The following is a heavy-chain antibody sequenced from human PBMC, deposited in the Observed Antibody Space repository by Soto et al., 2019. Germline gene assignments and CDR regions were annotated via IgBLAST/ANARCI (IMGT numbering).Heavy chain of an antibody. V-gene: IGHV1-46*01. CDR1: GYTFTTYY. CDR2: ISPDGGRT. CDR3: ARDALLFWSGYPQRLVHYGMDV. D-gene: IGHD3-3*01. J-gene: IGHJ6*02. Sequence: GASVKVSCKASGYTFTTYYMHWVRQAPGQGLEWMGIISPDGGRTSYAQKFQGRVTMTRDTSTSTVYMELSSLRSEDTAVYYCARDALLFWSGYPQRLVHYGMDVWGQGTTVTVSS.